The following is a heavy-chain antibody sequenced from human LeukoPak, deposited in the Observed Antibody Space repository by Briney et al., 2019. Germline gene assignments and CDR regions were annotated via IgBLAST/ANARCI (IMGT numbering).Heavy chain of an antibody. Sequence: ASVKVSCKASGYTFTGYYMHWVRQAPGQGLEWMGWINPNNGGTNYAQKFQGRVTMTRDTSISTAYMELSRLRSDDTAVYYCARDYSKDIYDYVWGSYRQKGAFDIWGQGTMVTVSS. CDR3: ARDYSKDIYDYVWGSYRQKGAFDI. J-gene: IGHJ3*02. CDR2: INPNNGGT. D-gene: IGHD3-16*02. CDR1: GYTFTGYY. V-gene: IGHV1-2*02.